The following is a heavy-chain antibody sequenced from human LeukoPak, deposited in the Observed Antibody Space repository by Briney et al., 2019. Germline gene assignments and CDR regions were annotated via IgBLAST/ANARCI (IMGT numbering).Heavy chain of an antibody. CDR3: ARDPGDSSGWYVDY. CDR2: ISSSSSTI. CDR1: GFTFSSYS. D-gene: IGHD6-19*01. Sequence: GGSLRLSCAASGFTFSSYSMNWVRQAPGKGLEWVSYISSSSSTIYYADSVKGRFTISRDNAKNSLYLQMNSLRAEDTAVYYCARDPGDSSGWYVDYWGQGTLVTVSS. J-gene: IGHJ4*02. V-gene: IGHV3-48*01.